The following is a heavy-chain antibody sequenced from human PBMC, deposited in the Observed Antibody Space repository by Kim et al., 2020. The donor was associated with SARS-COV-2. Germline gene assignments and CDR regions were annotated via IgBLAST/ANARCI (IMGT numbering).Heavy chain of an antibody. CDR3: AHVDTTDFSDV. V-gene: IGHV4-39*01. D-gene: IGHD3-3*01. CDR2: IYNTGGT. Sequence: SETLSLTCTVSGDPINSTSYYWGWIRQPPGKGLEWIGIIYNTGGTSYNPSLRSRVTISVHTSKIQFSLKLDSLTAADTAVYYCAHVDTTDFSDVWGQGTMVTVSS. CDR1: GDPINSTSYY. J-gene: IGHJ3*01.